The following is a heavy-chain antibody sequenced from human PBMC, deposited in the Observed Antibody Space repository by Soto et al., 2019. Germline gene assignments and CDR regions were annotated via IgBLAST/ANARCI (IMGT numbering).Heavy chain of an antibody. CDR1: GFTFSSYG. Sequence: QVQLVESGGGVVQPGRSLRLSCAASGFTFSSYGMHWVRQAPGKGLEWVAVIWYDGSNKYYADSVKGRFTISRDNSKNTLYLQMNSLRAEDTAVYYCARDYGDSLGYFDYWGQGTLVTVSS. CDR3: ARDYGDSLGYFDY. V-gene: IGHV3-33*01. D-gene: IGHD4-17*01. J-gene: IGHJ4*02. CDR2: IWYDGSNK.